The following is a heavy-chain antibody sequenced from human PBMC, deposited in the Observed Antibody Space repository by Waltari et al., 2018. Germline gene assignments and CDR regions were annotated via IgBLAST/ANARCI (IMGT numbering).Heavy chain of an antibody. Sequence: QLQLQESGPGLVKPSETLSLTCTVSGGSISSSSYYWGWIRQPPGKGLEWIGSIYYSGSTYYNPSLKSRVTISVDTSKNQFSLKLSSVTAADTAVYYCAGDHRATVVWIFDYWGQGTLVTVSS. J-gene: IGHJ4*02. CDR1: GGSISSSSYY. V-gene: IGHV4-39*07. CDR2: IYYSGST. CDR3: AGDHRATVVWIFDY. D-gene: IGHD4-4*01.